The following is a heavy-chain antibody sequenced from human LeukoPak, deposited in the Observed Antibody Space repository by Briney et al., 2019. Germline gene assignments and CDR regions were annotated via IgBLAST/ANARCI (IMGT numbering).Heavy chain of an antibody. CDR3: ASVDWDNDY. J-gene: IGHJ4*02. V-gene: IGHV3-23*01. CDR2: IFPSGGEI. D-gene: IGHD3-9*01. CDR1: GFTFSTFA. Sequence: GGSPRLSCAASGFTFSTFAMVWVRQPPGKGLEWVSSIFPSGGEIHYADSVRGRFTISRDNSKSTLSLQMNSLRAEDTAVYYCASVDWDNDYWGQGTLVTVSS.